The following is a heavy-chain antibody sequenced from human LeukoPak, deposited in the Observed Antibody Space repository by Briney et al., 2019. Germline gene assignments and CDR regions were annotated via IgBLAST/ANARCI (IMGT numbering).Heavy chain of an antibody. D-gene: IGHD4-17*01. CDR3: GRGFSGTTVTLYYYYGMDV. J-gene: IGHJ6*02. CDR1: GGSVTSNGYF. V-gene: IGHV4-31*02. Sequence: SETLSLTCTVSGGSVTSNGYFWSWIRHLPGKGLEWIGYISYSGAIYYNPSLRSRLTISLDTSKNQFSLRLTSVTAADTAVYFCGRGFSGTTVTLYYYYGMDVWGQGTTVTVSS. CDR2: ISYSGAI.